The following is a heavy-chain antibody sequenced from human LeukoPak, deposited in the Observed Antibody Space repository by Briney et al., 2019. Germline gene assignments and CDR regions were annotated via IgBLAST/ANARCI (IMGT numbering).Heavy chain of an antibody. D-gene: IGHD1-26*01. J-gene: IGHJ4*02. CDR3: ASIVGATHLVFDY. CDR1: GGSISSSSYY. V-gene: IGHV4-39*01. Sequence: SETLSLTCTVSGGSISSSSYYWGWIRQPPGKGLEWIGSIYYSGSTYYNPSLKSRVTISVDTSKNQFSLKLSSVTAADTAVYYCASIVGATHLVFDYWGQGTLVTVSS. CDR2: IYYSGST.